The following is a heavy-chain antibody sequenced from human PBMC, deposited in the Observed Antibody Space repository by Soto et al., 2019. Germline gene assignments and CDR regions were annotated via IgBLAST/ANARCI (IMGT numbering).Heavy chain of an antibody. CDR3: ARVGGGRGYSSSWSYYYYYGMDV. Sequence: ASVKVSCKASGYTFTGYYMHWVRQAPGQGLEWMGWINPNSGGTNYAQKFQGWVTMTRDTSISTAYMELSRLRSDDTAVYYCARVGGGRGYSSSWSYYYYYGMDVWGQGTTVTVSS. CDR1: GYTFTGYY. V-gene: IGHV1-2*04. J-gene: IGHJ6*02. CDR2: INPNSGGT. D-gene: IGHD6-13*01.